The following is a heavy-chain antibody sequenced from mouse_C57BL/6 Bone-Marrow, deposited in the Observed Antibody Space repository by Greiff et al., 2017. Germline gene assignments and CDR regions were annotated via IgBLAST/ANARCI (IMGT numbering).Heavy chain of an antibody. Sequence: VQLQQSGAELVRPGASVKLSCTASGFNIKDYYMHWVKQRPEQGLEWIGRIDPEDGDTEYAQKFQGKATMTADTSSNTAYLQLSSLTSEDTAVYYCTTCYGNYAGFAYWGQGTLVTVSA. CDR2: IDPEDGDT. J-gene: IGHJ3*01. CDR1: GFNIKDYY. D-gene: IGHD2-1*01. V-gene: IGHV14-1*01. CDR3: TTCYGNYAGFAY.